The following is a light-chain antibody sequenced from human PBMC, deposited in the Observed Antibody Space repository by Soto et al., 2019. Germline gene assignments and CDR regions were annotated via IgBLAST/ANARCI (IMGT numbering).Light chain of an antibody. CDR2: EVS. CDR1: SSDVGGYNY. Sequence: QSALTQPASVSGSPGQSITISCTGTSSDVGGYNYVSWYQQHPGKAPKLMIYEVSKRPSGVPDRFSGSKSGNTASLTVSGLQPEDEADYYCNSYAGSNNWVFGGGTQLTVL. V-gene: IGLV2-8*01. J-gene: IGLJ3*02. CDR3: NSYAGSNNWV.